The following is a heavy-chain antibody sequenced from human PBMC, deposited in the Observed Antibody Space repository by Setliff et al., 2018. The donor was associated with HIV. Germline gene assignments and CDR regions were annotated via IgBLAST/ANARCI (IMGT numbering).Heavy chain of an antibody. D-gene: IGHD2-15*01. J-gene: IGHJ5*02. CDR3: ARGGAIGVSVGAT. V-gene: IGHV3-7*01. CDR1: GFTFTNAW. CDR2: INQDGSEQ. Sequence: VGSLRLSCVASGFTFTNAWMIWVRQAPGKGLEWLANINQDGSEQNSADSLKGRLSVSKDNAKNSLSLQMNSLRAEDTAVYYCARGGAIGVSVGATWGQGTLVTVSS.